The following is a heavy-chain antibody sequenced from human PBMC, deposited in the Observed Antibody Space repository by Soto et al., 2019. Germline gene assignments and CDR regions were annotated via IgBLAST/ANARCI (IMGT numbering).Heavy chain of an antibody. CDR3: ARDGYSSGWYEADY. D-gene: IGHD6-19*01. Sequence: ASVKVSCKASGYTFRSSAMHWVRQAPGQRLEWMGWISVDNGNTNYAQNLQGTVTMTTDTSTSTAYMELRSLRSDDTAVYYCARDGYSSGWYEADYWGQGTLVTVSS. CDR2: ISVDNGNT. CDR1: GYTFRSSA. J-gene: IGHJ4*02. V-gene: IGHV1-18*01.